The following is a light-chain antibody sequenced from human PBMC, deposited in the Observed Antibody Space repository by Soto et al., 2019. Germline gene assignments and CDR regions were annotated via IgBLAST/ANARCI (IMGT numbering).Light chain of an antibody. Sequence: DIQMTQAPSTLSASVGDTGTITCRASQTIIGCLAWYQQRPGKAPNLLIFDAATLESGVPSSFSSSGSGTSSTPTIRSMQSDEFDSYYCLQYIGYLRPLGQGAKVDIK. V-gene: IGKV1-5*01. CDR2: DAA. CDR1: QTIIGC. CDR3: LQYIGYLRP. J-gene: IGKJ1*01.